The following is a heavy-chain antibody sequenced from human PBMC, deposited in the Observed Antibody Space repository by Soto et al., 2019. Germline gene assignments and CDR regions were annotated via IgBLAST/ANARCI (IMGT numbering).Heavy chain of an antibody. J-gene: IGHJ6*02. Sequence: QVQLQESGPGLVKPSQTLSLTCTVSGGSISTRDYFWGWVRQHPGKGLEWIGYIFYSGSTYYNPSLQSRLTISVDTSKNQXXXXXXXXXXXXXXXXXXXXXXXXTSTWRGLDVWGQGTTVTVSS. V-gene: IGHV4-31*03. CDR3: XXXXXXXTSTWRGLDV. CDR1: GGSISTRDYF. D-gene: IGHD5-12*01. CDR2: IFYSGST.